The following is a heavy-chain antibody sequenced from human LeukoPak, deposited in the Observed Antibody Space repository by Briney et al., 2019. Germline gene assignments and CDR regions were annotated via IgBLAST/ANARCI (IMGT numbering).Heavy chain of an antibody. Sequence: GGSLRLSCVASGFTVSSYSMNWVRQAPGKGLEWVSYISSSSSTIYYADSVKGRFTISRDNAKNSLYLQMDSLRAEDTAVYYCARDYEPALDYWGQGTLVTVSS. D-gene: IGHD3-16*01. J-gene: IGHJ4*02. CDR3: ARDYEPALDY. CDR1: GFTVSSYS. CDR2: ISSSSSTI. V-gene: IGHV3-48*04.